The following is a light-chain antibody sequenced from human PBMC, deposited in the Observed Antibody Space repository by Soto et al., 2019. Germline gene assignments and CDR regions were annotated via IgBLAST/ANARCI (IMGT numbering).Light chain of an antibody. Sequence: QSALTQPTSVSGSPGQSITISCTGTSSDVGGYDFVSWFQQEPGKAPKLMIHDVNYRPSGISPRFSGSKSGNTASLTISGLQPEDEADYYCCSYAGRSAPYVFGPGTKLTVL. CDR3: CSYAGRSAPYV. CDR1: SSDVGGYDF. CDR2: DVN. J-gene: IGLJ1*01. V-gene: IGLV2-14*01.